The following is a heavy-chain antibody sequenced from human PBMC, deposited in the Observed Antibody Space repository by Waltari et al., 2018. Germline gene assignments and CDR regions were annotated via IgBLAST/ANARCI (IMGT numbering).Heavy chain of an antibody. J-gene: IGHJ5*02. CDR3: ATDPSYSSGWAAPGWFDP. CDR1: GSTLPELS. CDR2: VGAEYGEN. V-gene: IGHV1-24*01. D-gene: IGHD6-19*01. Sequence: QVQLVKSGAEVKKPGASVKVSCKVSGSTLPELSIHWVRKAPGKGLGWMGGVGAEYGENIYAQKVQARVTMPEDTSTDTAYRELSSLRSEDTAGYYCATDPSYSSGWAAPGWFDPWGQGTLVTVSS.